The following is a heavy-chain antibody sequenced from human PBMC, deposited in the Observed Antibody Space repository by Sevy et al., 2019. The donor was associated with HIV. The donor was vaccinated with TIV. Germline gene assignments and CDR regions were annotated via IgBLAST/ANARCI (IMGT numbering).Heavy chain of an antibody. V-gene: IGHV4-34*01. CDR3: ARSPPVVVVPGAPSWFDP. J-gene: IGHJ5*02. CDR1: DGSFSGYY. D-gene: IGHD2-2*01. Sequence: SETLSLTCAVHDGSFSGYYWNWIRQLPGKGPEWNGENNESGITSYNPSLKSRVTISVDTSKKQFSLKLNSVTALDSAVYFCARSPPVVVVPGAPSWFDPWGQGTLVTVSS. CDR2: NNESGIT.